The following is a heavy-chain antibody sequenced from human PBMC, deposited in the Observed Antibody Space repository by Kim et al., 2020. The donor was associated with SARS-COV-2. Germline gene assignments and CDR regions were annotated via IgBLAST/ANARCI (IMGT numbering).Heavy chain of an antibody. J-gene: IGHJ4*02. D-gene: IGHD6-13*01. CDR3: AREAEVGRAAAGFFDY. CDR1: GFTFSSYS. Sequence: GGSLRLSCAASGFTFSSYSMNWVRQAPGKGLEWVSSISSSSSYIYYADSVKGRFTISRDNAKNSLYLQMNSLRAEDTAVYYCAREAEVGRAAAGFFDYWGQGTLVTVSS. CDR2: ISSSSSYI. V-gene: IGHV3-21*01.